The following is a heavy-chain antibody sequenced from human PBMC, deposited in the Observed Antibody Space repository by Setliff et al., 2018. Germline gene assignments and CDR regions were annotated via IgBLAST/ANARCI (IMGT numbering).Heavy chain of an antibody. J-gene: IGHJ6*03. Sequence: SETLSLTCTVSDDSISSRHYYWSWIRQPAGKGLEWLGQIYTSWSTNYNPSLKGRATLXXDASKRQFSLRLTSVTAADTAVYYCARMSGFQYMDVWGKGTTVTVSS. CDR2: IYTSWST. CDR1: DDSISSRHYY. V-gene: IGHV4-61*09. CDR3: ARMSGFQYMDV. D-gene: IGHD3-3*01.